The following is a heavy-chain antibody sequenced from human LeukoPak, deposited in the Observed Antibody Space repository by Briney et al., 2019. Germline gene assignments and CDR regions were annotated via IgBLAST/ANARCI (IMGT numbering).Heavy chain of an antibody. V-gene: IGHV4-38-2*02. CDR2: IHHSGNT. Sequence: SETLSLTCSLSGHSISSGYYWGWIRQPPGKGLEWIGTIHHSGNTYYNPSLKSRVTISIDTSKNQFSLKLSSVTAADTAVYYCARDGGWVMVTEIDYWGQGILVTVSS. CDR1: GHSISSGYY. J-gene: IGHJ4*02. CDR3: ARDGGWVMVTEIDY. D-gene: IGHD5-18*01.